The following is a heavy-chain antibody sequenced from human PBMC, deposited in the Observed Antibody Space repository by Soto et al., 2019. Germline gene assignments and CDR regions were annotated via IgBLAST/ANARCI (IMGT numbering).Heavy chain of an antibody. CDR2: IYYSGST. CDR3: ARGFSMIVVVIRARYYFDY. J-gene: IGHJ4*02. CDR1: DGTIVSFC. Sequence: ALELLSVTNSVVDGTIVSFCGRWILKHTGKGLEWIGYIYYSGSTNYNPSLKSRVTISVDTSKNQFSLKLSSVTAADTAVYYCARGFSMIVVVIRARYYFDYWAQGPLLTVSS. V-gene: IGHV4-59*12. D-gene: IGHD3-22*01.